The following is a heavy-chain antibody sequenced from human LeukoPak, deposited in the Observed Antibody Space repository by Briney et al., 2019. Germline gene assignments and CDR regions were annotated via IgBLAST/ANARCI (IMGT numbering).Heavy chain of an antibody. CDR2: INPKSGVT. J-gene: IGHJ3*02. D-gene: IGHD2-15*01. CDR3: ARSRGFYCSGGSCYSDVFDI. CDR1: GYTFTGYH. Sequence: ASVKVSCKASGYTFTGYHMHRVRQAPGQGLEWMGWINPKSGVTNYAQKFQGRVTMTRDTSISTAYMELSRVKSDDTALYYCARSRGFYCSGGSCYSDVFDIWGQGTMVTVSS. V-gene: IGHV1-2*02.